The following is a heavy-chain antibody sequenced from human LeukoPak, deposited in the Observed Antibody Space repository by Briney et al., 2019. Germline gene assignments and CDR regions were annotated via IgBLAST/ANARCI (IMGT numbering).Heavy chain of an antibody. CDR2: TSGSGGST. J-gene: IGHJ4*02. D-gene: IGHD3-10*01. CDR3: AKGYASGSYSTFDY. V-gene: IGHV3-23*01. CDR1: GFTFSSYA. Sequence: GGSLRLSCAASGFTFSSYAMSWVRQAPGKGLEWVSTTSGSGGSTYYADSVKGRFTISRDNSKNTLYLQMNSLRAEDTAVYYCAKGYASGSYSTFDYWGQGTLVTVSS.